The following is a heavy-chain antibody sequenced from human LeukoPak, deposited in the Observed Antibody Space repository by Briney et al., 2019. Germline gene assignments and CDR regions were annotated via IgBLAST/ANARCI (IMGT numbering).Heavy chain of an antibody. J-gene: IGHJ6*02. CDR3: ARRLDIVVVPAAMLMDYYYGMDV. CDR1: GGSFSGYY. D-gene: IGHD2-2*01. V-gene: IGHV4-34*01. Sequence: PSETLSLTCAVYGGSFSGYYWSWIRQPPGKGLEWIGEINHSGSTNYNPSLKSRVTISVDTSKNQFSLKLSSVTAADTAVYYCARRLDIVVVPAAMLMDYYYGMDVWGQGTTVTVSS. CDR2: INHSGST.